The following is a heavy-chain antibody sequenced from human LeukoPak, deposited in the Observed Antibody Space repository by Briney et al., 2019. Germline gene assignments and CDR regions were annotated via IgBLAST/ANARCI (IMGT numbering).Heavy chain of an antibody. Sequence: PSETLTLTCTVSGGSISSGDYYWSCIRQPPGKGLEWIGYIYYSGSTYYNPSLKSRVTISVDTSKNQFSLKLSSVTAADTAVYYCARGLRGVIINPYYYYGMDVWGQGTTVTVSS. CDR2: IYYSGST. V-gene: IGHV4-30-4*01. CDR3: ARGLRGVIINPYYYYGMDV. D-gene: IGHD3-10*01. CDR1: GGSISSGDYY. J-gene: IGHJ6*02.